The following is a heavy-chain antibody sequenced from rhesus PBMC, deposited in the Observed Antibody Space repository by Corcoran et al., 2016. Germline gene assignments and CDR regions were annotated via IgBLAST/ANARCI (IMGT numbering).Heavy chain of an antibody. J-gene: IGHJ4*01. V-gene: IGHV3-136*01. CDR2: ISSTGKTI. CDR1: GFTFSSYD. Sequence: EVQLVESGGGLVQPGGSLRLSCAASGFTFSSYDMSWVRQDPGKGLGWVSYISSTGKTISYADSVKGRFTISRDNAKNSLSLQMSSLRAEDTAVYYCTRDPRYSGYSYFDYWGQGVLVTVSS. D-gene: IGHD5-24*01. CDR3: TRDPRYSGYSYFDY.